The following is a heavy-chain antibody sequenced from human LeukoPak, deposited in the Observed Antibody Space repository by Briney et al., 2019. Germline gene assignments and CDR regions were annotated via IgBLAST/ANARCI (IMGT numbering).Heavy chain of an antibody. CDR2: INHSGST. CDR3: ARLQTCSGYEDFDH. Sequence: SETLSLTCAVYGTSFSDSYWSWIRQSPGKGLEWIGEINHSGSTNYNPSLKSRVAISIDTSKNQFSLRLTSVTAADTAVYYCARLQTCSGYEDFDHWGQGTLVTVSS. V-gene: IGHV4-34*01. J-gene: IGHJ4*02. D-gene: IGHD5-12*01. CDR1: GTSFSDSY.